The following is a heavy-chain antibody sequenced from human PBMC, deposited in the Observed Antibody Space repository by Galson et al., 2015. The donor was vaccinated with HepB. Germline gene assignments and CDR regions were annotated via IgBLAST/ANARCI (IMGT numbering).Heavy chain of an antibody. CDR1: GFTFDDYA. J-gene: IGHJ6*02. V-gene: IGHV3-9*01. D-gene: IGHD6-19*01. Sequence: SLRLSCAASGFTFDDYAMHWVRQGPGKGLECVSGISWNSGTIGYADSVKGRFTISRDNAEKSLYPQMNSLRAEDTAFYYCAKDKGTGWSYLYYSGMDVWGQGTTVTVSS. CDR2: ISWNSGTI. CDR3: AKDKGTGWSYLYYSGMDV.